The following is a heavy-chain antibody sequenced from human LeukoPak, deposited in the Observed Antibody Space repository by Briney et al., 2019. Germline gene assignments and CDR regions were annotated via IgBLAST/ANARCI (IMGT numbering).Heavy chain of an antibody. Sequence: PGRSLRLSCAASGFTFSTYVMHWVRQAPGKGLEWVAVIWYDGSKKYYADSVKGRFTVSRDNAKNTLFLQMHSLRAEDTAVYSCTRGHPGEFDYWGQGTLVTVSS. J-gene: IGHJ4*02. CDR2: IWYDGSKK. CDR1: GFTFSTYV. V-gene: IGHV3-33*03. CDR3: TRGHPGEFDY. D-gene: IGHD3-10*01.